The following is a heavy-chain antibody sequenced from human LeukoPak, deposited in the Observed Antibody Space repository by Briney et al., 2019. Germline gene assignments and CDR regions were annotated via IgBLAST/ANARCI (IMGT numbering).Heavy chain of an antibody. CDR1: GGSFSSYY. J-gene: IGHJ4*02. D-gene: IGHD6-19*01. CDR2: IYYSGST. CDR3: ARHEEGGSSGWYRDVYYFDY. Sequence: SETLSLTCAVYGGSFSSYYWGWIRQPPGKGLEWIGSIYYSGSTYYNPSLKSRVTISVDTSKNQFSLKLSSVTAADTAVYYCARHEEGGSSGWYRDVYYFDYWGQGTLVTVSS. V-gene: IGHV4-39*01.